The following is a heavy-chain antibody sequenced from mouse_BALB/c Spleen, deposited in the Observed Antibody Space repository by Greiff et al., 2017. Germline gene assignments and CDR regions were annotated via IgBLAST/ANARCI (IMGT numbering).Heavy chain of an antibody. D-gene: IGHD2-4*01. CDR3: ARMITTPYYYAMDY. Sequence: QVQLKQSGPGLVAPSQSLSITCTVSGFSLTSYGVHWVRQSPGKGLEWLGVIWSGGSTDYNAAFISRLSISKDNSKCQVFFKMNSLQANDTAIYYCARMITTPYYYAMDYWGQGTSVTVSS. CDR2: IWSGGST. V-gene: IGHV2-2*02. CDR1: GFSLTSYG. J-gene: IGHJ4*01.